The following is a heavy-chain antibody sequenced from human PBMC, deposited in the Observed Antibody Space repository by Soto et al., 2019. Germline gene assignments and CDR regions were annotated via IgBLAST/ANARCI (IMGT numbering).Heavy chain of an antibody. CDR2: IYPSGGGT. V-gene: IGHV1-46*01. J-gene: IGHJ4*02. CDR1: GYTFTSYY. CDR3: AKESLSDGYNSPLDC. Sequence: QVQLVQSGAEVKKPGASVKVSCKASGYTFTSYYMHWVRQAPGQGLEWMGLIYPSGGGTTYAQKFQGRVTMTSDTSTSTVYMELSSLRSEDTAVYYCAKESLSDGYNSPLDCWGQGTLVTVSS. D-gene: IGHD5-12*01.